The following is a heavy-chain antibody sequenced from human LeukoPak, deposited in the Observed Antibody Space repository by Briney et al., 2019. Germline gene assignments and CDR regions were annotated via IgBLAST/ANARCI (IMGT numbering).Heavy chain of an antibody. J-gene: IGHJ4*02. V-gene: IGHV3-53*01. CDR3: ARESSSFLDY. CDR1: GFTFSSCA. D-gene: IGHD6-6*01. CDR2: IYSGGST. Sequence: GRSLRLSCAASGFTFSSCARSWVRQAPGKGLEWVSAIYSGGSTYYADSVKGRFTISRDNSKNTLYLQMNSLRADDTAVYYRARESSSFLDYWGQGTLVTVSS.